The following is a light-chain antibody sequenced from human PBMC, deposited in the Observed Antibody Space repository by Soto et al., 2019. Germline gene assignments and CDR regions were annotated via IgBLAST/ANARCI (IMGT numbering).Light chain of an antibody. CDR1: QSVSSY. V-gene: IGKV3-11*01. CDR3: QQRSNLPLIT. Sequence: EIVLTQSPATLSLSPGERATLSCRASQSVSSYLAWYQQKPGQAPRLLIYDASNRATGIPDRFSGSGSGTDFTLTISSLEPEDFAVYYCQQRSNLPLITFGQGTRLEIK. CDR2: DAS. J-gene: IGKJ5*01.